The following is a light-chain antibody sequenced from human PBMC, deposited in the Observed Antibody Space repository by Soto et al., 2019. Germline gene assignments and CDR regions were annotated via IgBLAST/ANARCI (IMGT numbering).Light chain of an antibody. CDR2: DVS. J-gene: IGLJ1*01. V-gene: IGLV2-14*01. Sequence: QSALTQPASVSGSPGQSITISCTGTSNDIGGYDYVSWYQQHPGKAPKLMIYDVSNRPSGVSIRFSGSKSGNTASLTISVLQAEDEADYYCSSYTSSTTPYVFGTGTKLTVL. CDR3: SSYTSSTTPYV. CDR1: SNDIGGYDY.